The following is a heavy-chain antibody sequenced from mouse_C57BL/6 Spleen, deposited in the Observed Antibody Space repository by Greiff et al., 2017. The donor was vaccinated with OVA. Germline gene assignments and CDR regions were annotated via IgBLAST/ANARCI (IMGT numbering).Heavy chain of an antibody. CDR1: GYAFSSSW. Sequence: VQLQQSGPELVKPGASVKISCKASGYAFSSSWLNWVKQRPGKGLEWIGRIYPGDGDTNYNGKFKGKATLTADKSSSTAYMQLSSLTSEDSAVYFCAHYDYDMCFAYWGQGTLVTVSA. V-gene: IGHV1-82*01. J-gene: IGHJ3*01. D-gene: IGHD2-4*01. CDR2: IYPGDGDT. CDR3: AHYDYDMCFAY.